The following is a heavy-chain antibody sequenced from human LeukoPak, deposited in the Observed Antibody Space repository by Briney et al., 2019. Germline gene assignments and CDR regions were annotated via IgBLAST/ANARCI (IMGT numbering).Heavy chain of an antibody. Sequence: ASVTVSFKASGYTFTNNFMHWVRQAPGQGLEWIGIINPSGDNTWYAQKFQGRVTMTRDMATSTDYLEVSSLRSEDTAVYYFARVREDYYDTSGYFHCHFDYWGQGTLVTVSS. CDR2: INPSGDNT. V-gene: IGHV1-46*01. CDR3: ARVREDYYDTSGYFHCHFDY. J-gene: IGHJ4*02. CDR1: GYTFTNNF. D-gene: IGHD3-22*01.